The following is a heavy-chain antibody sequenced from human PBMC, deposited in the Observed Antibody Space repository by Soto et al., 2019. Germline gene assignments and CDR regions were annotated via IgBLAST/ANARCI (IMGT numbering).Heavy chain of an antibody. D-gene: IGHD2-8*02. CDR1: GFIFSDYE. V-gene: IGHV3-48*03. Sequence: EAELVESGGGLVQPGGSLTLSCAASGFIFSDYEVDWVRQAPGRGPEWISYISDGGTTIYYVASVKGRFTISRDDAKKSLYLHMNNLRVDDTAIYFCVKEYCTGGTCFDAFDLWGQGTVVTVSS. CDR3: VKEYCTGGTCFDAFDL. CDR2: ISDGGTTI. J-gene: IGHJ3*01.